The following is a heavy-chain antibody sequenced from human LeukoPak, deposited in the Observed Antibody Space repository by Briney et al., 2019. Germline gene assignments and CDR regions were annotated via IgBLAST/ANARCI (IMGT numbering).Heavy chain of an antibody. CDR2: IYHTWST. CDR3: ARYYYYMDV. J-gene: IGHJ6*03. V-gene: IGHV4-4*02. CDR1: GGSISSPNW. Sequence: SGTLSLTCAVSGGSISSPNWWSWVRQSPGKGLEWIGEIYHTWSTNYNPSLKTRVTISLDKSKNQFSLSLSSVTAADTAVYFCARYYYYMDVWGKGTMVTVSS.